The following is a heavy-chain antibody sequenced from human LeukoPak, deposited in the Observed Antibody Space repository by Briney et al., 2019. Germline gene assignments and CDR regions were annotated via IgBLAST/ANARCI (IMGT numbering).Heavy chain of an antibody. CDR1: GGSISGSNW. J-gene: IGHJ5*02. V-gene: IGHV4-4*02. Sequence: SETLSLTCAVSGGSISGSNWWSWVRQSPGKGLEWIGEIYHSGSTYYNPSLKSRVTISVDTSKNQFSLKLSSVTAADTAVYYCARDGHVSPGMGMVVPAAMRGLGFDPWGQGTLVTVSS. CDR3: ARDGHVSPGMGMVVPAAMRGLGFDP. D-gene: IGHD2-2*01. CDR2: IYHSGST.